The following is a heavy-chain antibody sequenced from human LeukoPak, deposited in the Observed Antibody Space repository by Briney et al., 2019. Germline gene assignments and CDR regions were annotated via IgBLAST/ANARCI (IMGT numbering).Heavy chain of an antibody. CDR1: GGTFSSYA. D-gene: IGHD2-8*01. CDR2: IIPIFGTA. Sequence: SVKVSCNASGGTFSSYAISWVRQAPGQGLEWMGGIIPIFGTANYAQKFQGRVTITTDESTRTAYMELSSLRSEDTAVYYCARDSRRTSPFDALDIWGQGTMVTVSS. CDR3: ARDSRRTSPFDALDI. V-gene: IGHV1-69*05. J-gene: IGHJ3*02.